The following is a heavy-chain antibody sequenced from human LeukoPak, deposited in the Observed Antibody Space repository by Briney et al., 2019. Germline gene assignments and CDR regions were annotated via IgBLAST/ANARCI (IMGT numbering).Heavy chain of an antibody. Sequence: GGSLRLSCAASGFTFSYFWMHWVRRAPGKGLEWVSRINDYGSETVYADSVKGRFTISRDNSKNTLYLQMNSLRAEDTAVYYCARWAYGSGSFLPHFDYWGQGTLVTVSS. D-gene: IGHD3-10*01. J-gene: IGHJ4*02. CDR3: ARWAYGSGSFLPHFDY. CDR2: INDYGSET. CDR1: GFTFSYFW. V-gene: IGHV3-74*01.